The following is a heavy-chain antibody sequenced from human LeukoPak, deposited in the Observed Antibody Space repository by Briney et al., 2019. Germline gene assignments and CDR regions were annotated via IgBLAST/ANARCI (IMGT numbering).Heavy chain of an antibody. Sequence: SGTLSLTCVVSGGSISSLNWWSWVRQPPGKGLEWIGEIYHSGNINSNPSLTSRVTISVDTSKNQFSLKLSSVTAADTAVYYCARGNSGSYLGYYYYYMDVWGKGTTVTVSS. CDR2: IYHSGNI. D-gene: IGHD1-26*01. V-gene: IGHV4-4*02. CDR3: ARGNSGSYLGYYYYYMDV. CDR1: GGSISSLNW. J-gene: IGHJ6*03.